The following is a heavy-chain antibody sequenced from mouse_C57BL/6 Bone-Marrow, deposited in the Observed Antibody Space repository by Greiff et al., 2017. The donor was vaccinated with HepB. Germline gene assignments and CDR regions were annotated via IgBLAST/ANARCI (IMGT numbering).Heavy chain of an antibody. Sequence: VQRVESGAELAKPGASVKLSCKASGYTFTSYWMHWVKQRPGQGLEWIGYINPSSGYTKYNQKFKDKATLTADKSSSTAYMQLSSLTYEDSAVYYCASGDGNYFFAYWGQGTRVTVSA. CDR3: ASGDGNYFFAY. J-gene: IGHJ3*01. D-gene: IGHD2-1*01. V-gene: IGHV1-7*01. CDR2: INPSSGYT. CDR1: GYTFTSYW.